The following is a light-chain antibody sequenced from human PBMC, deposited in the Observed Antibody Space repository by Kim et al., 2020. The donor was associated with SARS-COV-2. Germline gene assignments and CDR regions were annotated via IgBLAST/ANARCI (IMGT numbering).Light chain of an antibody. V-gene: IGLV2-14*03. Sequence: QSALTQPASVSGSPGQSITISCTGTSSDVGGYNYVSWYQQHPDKAPKLMIYDVSKRPSGVSNRFSGSKSGNTASLTISGLQAEDEADYYCSSYTSSDTSVFGGGTQLTVL. J-gene: IGLJ3*02. CDR1: SSDVGGYNY. CDR3: SSYTSSDTSV. CDR2: DVS.